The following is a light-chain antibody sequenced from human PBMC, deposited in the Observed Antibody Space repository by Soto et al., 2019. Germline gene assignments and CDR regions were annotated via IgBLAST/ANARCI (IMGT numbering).Light chain of an antibody. V-gene: IGKV3-15*01. CDR3: KKYKNWPPET. Sequence: EIVMTQSPATLSVSPGERATLSCRASQSVSSNLAWYQQKPGQAPRLLIYGASTRATGIPARFSGSGSGTEFPLTISSLQSEDLPVYNCKKYKNWPPETFGQGTKVKIK. CDR2: GAS. J-gene: IGKJ1*01. CDR1: QSVSSN.